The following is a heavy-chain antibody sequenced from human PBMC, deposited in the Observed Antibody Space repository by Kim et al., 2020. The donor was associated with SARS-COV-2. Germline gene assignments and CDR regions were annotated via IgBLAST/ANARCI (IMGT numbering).Heavy chain of an antibody. Sequence: ASVKVSCKASGYTFTNYAIQWVRQAPGQGLEWMGWINAGNGNIKYSQKFQGRATLTWDTSAGTAYMELRALTAEDTAVYYCERDLHHSGYDYWGQGTLVTVSS. J-gene: IGHJ4*02. CDR1: GYTFTNYA. V-gene: IGHV1-3*01. CDR2: INAGNGNI. D-gene: IGHD5-12*01. CDR3: ERDLHHSGYDY.